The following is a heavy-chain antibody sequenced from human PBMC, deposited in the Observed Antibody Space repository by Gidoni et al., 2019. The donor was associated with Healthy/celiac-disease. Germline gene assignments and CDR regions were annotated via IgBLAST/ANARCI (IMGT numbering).Heavy chain of an antibody. CDR3: ARARIAVAGTEYFQH. V-gene: IGHV4-34*01. CDR2: INHSGST. D-gene: IGHD6-19*01. J-gene: IGHJ1*01. CDR1: GGSFSGYY. Sequence: QVQLQQWGAGLLKPSETLSLTCAVYGGSFSGYYWSWIRQPPGKGLEWIGEINHSGSTNYNPSLKSRVTISVDTSKNQFSLKLSSVTAADTAVYYCARARIAVAGTEYFQHWGRHPGHRLL.